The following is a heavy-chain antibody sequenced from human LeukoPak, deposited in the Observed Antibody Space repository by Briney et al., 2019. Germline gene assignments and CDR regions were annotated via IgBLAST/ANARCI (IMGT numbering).Heavy chain of an antibody. J-gene: IGHJ1*01. D-gene: IGHD3-22*01. CDR3: ASLTYYFDSSGYYPGYFQH. CDR2: ISSSNSYT. V-gene: IGHV3-11*03. CDR1: RFTFSDYY. Sequence: GGSLRLSCAASRFTFSDYYMSWISQAPGKWLEWVSYISSSNSYTHYADSVKGRFYADSVKGRFTISRDNAKNSLYLQMNSLRAEHTAVYYCASLTYYFDSSGYYPGYFQHWGQGTLVTVSS.